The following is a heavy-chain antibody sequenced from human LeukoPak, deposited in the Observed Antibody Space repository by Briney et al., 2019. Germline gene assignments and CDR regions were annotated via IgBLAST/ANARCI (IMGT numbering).Heavy chain of an antibody. CDR1: GFTVSSNY. J-gene: IGHJ4*02. Sequence: PGGSLRLSCAASGFTVSSNYMSWVRQAPGKGLEWVGRIKSKTDGGTTDYAAPVKGRFTISRDDSKNTLYLQMNSLRTEDTAVYYCATVHYWNYWGQGTLVTVSS. CDR3: ATVHYWNY. CDR2: IKSKTDGGTT. D-gene: IGHD1-1*01. V-gene: IGHV3-15*01.